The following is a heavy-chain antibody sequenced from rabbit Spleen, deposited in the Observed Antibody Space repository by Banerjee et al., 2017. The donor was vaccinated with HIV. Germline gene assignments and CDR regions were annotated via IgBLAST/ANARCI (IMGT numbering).Heavy chain of an antibody. CDR2: INIGTGNT. Sequence: EQLEASGGGLVKPEGSLTLTCKASGVSFSDKDVMCWVRQAPGKGLEWIAGINIGTGNTVDASWAKGLFIMTTTSSTTVTLQMTRLTAAATASYCGARDWVAVIGWNFNLWGQGTLVTVS. D-gene: IGHD1-1*01. V-gene: IGHV1S45*01. CDR1: GVSFSDKDV. CDR3: ARDWVAVIGWNFNL. J-gene: IGHJ4*01.